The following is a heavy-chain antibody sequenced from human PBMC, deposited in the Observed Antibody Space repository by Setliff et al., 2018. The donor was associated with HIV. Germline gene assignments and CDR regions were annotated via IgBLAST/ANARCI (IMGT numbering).Heavy chain of an antibody. CDR1: TDSISNFH. V-gene: IGHV4-4*07. J-gene: IGHJ5*02. Sequence: SETLSLTCSVSTDSISNFHWSWMRQPTGKGLEWIGRIFGSGTTHYNPSLKSRVTMSIDTSKNQFSLKLNSVTAADTAVYFCARDRSKYGTGSSAYNWFDPWGLGTLVTVSS. CDR3: ARDRSKYGTGSSAYNWFDP. D-gene: IGHD3-16*01. CDR2: IFGSGTT.